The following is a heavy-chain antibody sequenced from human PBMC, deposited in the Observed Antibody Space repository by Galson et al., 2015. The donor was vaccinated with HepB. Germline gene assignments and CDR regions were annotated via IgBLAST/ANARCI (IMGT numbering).Heavy chain of an antibody. CDR2: TYYRSRWYN. Sequence: CAISGDSVSSNSAAWNWTRQSPSRGLEWLGRTYYRSRWYNDYAVSVKSRITINPDTSKNQFSLQLNSVTPEDTAVYYCARGTGALDYWGQGTLVTVSS. D-gene: IGHD7-27*01. CDR3: ARGTGALDY. V-gene: IGHV6-1*01. CDR1: GDSVSSNSAA. J-gene: IGHJ4*02.